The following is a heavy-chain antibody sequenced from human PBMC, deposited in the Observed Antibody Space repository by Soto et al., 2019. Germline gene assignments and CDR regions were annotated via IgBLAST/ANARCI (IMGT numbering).Heavy chain of an antibody. V-gene: IGHV1-24*01. CDR3: ATTRTTYVYDFDS. CDR1: GHSLTDLS. D-gene: IGHD3-16*01. CDR2: FDPEEGEI. Sequence: ASVKVSCKVAGHSLTDLSMHWVRQGPGRGLEWLGGFDPEEGEIIYAQNFQGRIRLTEDTSTDTAFMELNSLKSEDTAIYYCATTRTTYVYDFDSWGQGTLVTAPQ. J-gene: IGHJ4*02.